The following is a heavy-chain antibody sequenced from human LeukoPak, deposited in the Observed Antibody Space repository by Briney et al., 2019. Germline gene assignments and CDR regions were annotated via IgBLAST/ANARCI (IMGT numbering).Heavy chain of an antibody. CDR2: IRYDGSNK. CDR1: GFTFTTYG. V-gene: IGHV3-30*02. J-gene: IGHJ4*02. Sequence: GGSLRLSCEASGFTFTTYGMHWVRQAPGKGLEWVAFIRYDGSNKYYADSVKGRFTISRDNSKNTLYLQMNSLRAEDTAVYYCAKEGGTLLWFGEYPYFDYWGQGTLVTVSS. CDR3: AKEGGTLLWFGEYPYFDY. D-gene: IGHD3-10*01.